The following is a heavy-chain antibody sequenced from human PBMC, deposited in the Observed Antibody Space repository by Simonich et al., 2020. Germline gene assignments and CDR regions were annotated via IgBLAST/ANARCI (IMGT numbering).Heavy chain of an antibody. J-gene: IGHJ3*02. CDR2: ISGSVVST. V-gene: IGHV3-23*01. Sequence: GGGLVQPGGSLRLSCAASGFTFSGYALSWVRQAPGKGLEWVSAISGSVVSTYYADSVKGRFTISRDNSKKTLYLQMNSLRAEDTAVYYCAKDLGERITMIVVVIDAFDIWGQGTMVTVSS. CDR1: GFTFSGYA. CDR3: AKDLGERITMIVVVIDAFDI. D-gene: IGHD3-22*01.